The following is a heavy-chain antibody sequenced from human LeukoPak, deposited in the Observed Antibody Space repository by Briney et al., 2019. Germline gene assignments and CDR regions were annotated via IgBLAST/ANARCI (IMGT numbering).Heavy chain of an antibody. D-gene: IGHD1-26*01. CDR3: ARMGIAGIVGATTFDY. CDR1: GYTFTSYG. V-gene: IGHV1-18*01. Sequence: ASVKVSCKASGYTFTSYGISWVRQAPGQGLEWMGWISAYNGNTNYAQKLQGRVTMTTDTSTSTAYMELRSPRSDDTAVYYCARMGIAGIVGATTFDYWGQGTLVTVSS. J-gene: IGHJ4*02. CDR2: ISAYNGNT.